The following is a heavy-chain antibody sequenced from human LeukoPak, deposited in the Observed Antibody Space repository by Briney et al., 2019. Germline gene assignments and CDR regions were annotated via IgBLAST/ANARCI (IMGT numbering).Heavy chain of an antibody. CDR2: IYYSGST. Sequence: SETLSLTCTVSGGSISSSSYYWGWIRQPPGKGLEWIGSIYYSGSTYYNPSLKSRVTISVDTSKNQFSLKLSPVTAADTAVYYCARGVAVAGTTVDYWGQGTLVTVSS. CDR3: ARGVAVAGTTVDY. D-gene: IGHD6-19*01. CDR1: GGSISSSSYY. V-gene: IGHV4-39*07. J-gene: IGHJ4*02.